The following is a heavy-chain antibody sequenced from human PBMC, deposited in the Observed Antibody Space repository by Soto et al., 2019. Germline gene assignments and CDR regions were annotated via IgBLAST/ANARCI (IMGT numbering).Heavy chain of an antibody. Sequence: PSETLSLPCTVSGGSISSYYWSWIRQTPGKGLEWTGYIYYSGSTNYNPSLKSRVTISVDTSKNQFSLKLSSVTAADTAVYYCASSGWTIFGVVISQTIDYWGQGTLVTVAS. V-gene: IGHV4-59*13. D-gene: IGHD3-3*01. CDR1: GGSISSYY. CDR3: ASSGWTIFGVVISQTIDY. J-gene: IGHJ4*02. CDR2: IYYSGST.